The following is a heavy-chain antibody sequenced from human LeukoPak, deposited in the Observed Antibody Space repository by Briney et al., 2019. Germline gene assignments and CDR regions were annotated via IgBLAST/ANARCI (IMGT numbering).Heavy chain of an antibody. V-gene: IGHV1-46*01. Sequence: GASVKVSCKASGYIFTSYFMHWVRQAPGQGLEWMGIINPSGGSTTYAQKFQGRVTMTGDTSTRTVYMELSSLRSEDTAVYYCARDSRGSGTITIDHWGQGTLVTVSS. CDR3: ARDSRGSGTITIDH. CDR2: INPSGGST. CDR1: GYIFTSYF. D-gene: IGHD3-10*01. J-gene: IGHJ4*02.